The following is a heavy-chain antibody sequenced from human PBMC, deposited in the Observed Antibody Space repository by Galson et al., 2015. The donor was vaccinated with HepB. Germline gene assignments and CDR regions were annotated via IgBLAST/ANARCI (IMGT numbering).Heavy chain of an antibody. J-gene: IGHJ3*02. CDR1: GGTFSSHA. CDR3: AGRGISYYDILTGYPEAHDAFDI. Sequence: SVKVSCKASGGTFSSHAISWVRQAPGQGLEWMGGIIPILGIANYAQKFQGRVTITADKSTSTAYMELSSLRSEDTAVYYCAGRGISYYDILTGYPEAHDAFDIWGQGTMVTVSS. V-gene: IGHV1-69*10. CDR2: IIPILGIA. D-gene: IGHD3-9*01.